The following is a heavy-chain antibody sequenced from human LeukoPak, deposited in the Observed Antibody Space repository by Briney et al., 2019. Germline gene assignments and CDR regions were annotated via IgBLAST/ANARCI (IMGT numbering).Heavy chain of an antibody. J-gene: IGHJ6*03. CDR1: GFTFSSYG. CDR3: AKDYRSSSCQYYYYYYYMDV. D-gene: IGHD6-13*01. Sequence: GGSLRLSCAASGFTFSSYGMHWVRQAPGKGLEWVGLIRCDGSNKYYADSVKGRFTISRDNSKNTLYLQMNSLRAEDTAVYYCAKDYRSSSCQYYYYYYYMDVWGKATTVTVSS. V-gene: IGHV3-30*02. CDR2: IRCDGSNK.